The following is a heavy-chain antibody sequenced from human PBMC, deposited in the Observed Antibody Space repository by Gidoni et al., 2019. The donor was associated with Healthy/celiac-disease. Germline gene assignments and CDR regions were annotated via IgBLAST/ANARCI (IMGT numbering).Heavy chain of an antibody. CDR2: ISYDGSNK. Sequence: QVQLVESGGGVVKPGRSLRLSCSASGFTFSSYAMHWVRQAPGKGLEGVAVISYDGSNKYYADSVKGRFTSSRDKSKNTLYLQMNSLRAEDTAVYYCARTSSCGYYDLWSGYYGYWGQGTLVTVSS. V-gene: IGHV3-30-3*01. D-gene: IGHD3-3*01. CDR3: ARTSSCGYYDLWSGYYGY. J-gene: IGHJ4*02. CDR1: GFTFSSYA.